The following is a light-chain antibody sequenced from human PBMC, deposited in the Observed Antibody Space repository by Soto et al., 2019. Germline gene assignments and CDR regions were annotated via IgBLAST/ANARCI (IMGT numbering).Light chain of an antibody. J-gene: IGKJ1*01. CDR2: DAS. CDR3: QQYNSYWT. CDR1: QSISYW. Sequence: DIQMTQSPSTLSASVGDRVTITCRASQSISYWLAWYQQKPGKAPKLLIYDASSLESGVPSRFSGSGSGTEFALTISSLLPDDFATYYCQQYNSYWTFGQGTKVDIK. V-gene: IGKV1-5*01.